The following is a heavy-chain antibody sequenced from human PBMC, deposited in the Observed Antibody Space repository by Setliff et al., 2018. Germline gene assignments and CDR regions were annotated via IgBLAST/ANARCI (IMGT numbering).Heavy chain of an antibody. CDR2: ISRSSTYI. J-gene: IGHJ4*02. CDR1: GFTFSTHS. D-gene: IGHD2-2*01. Sequence: GGSLRLSCAASGFTFSTHSMNWVRQAPGKGLEWVSSISRSSTYIYYADSMKGRFTISRDNAKNSLYLQMNSLRAEDTAVYYCATHPIVVVPAGNYWGQGTLVTVSS. CDR3: ATHPIVVVPAGNY. V-gene: IGHV3-21*01.